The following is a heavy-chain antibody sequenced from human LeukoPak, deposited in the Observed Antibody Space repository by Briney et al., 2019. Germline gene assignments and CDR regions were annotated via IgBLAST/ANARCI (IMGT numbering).Heavy chain of an antibody. CDR2: IYTSGST. CDR1: GGSISSYY. Sequence: SETLSLTCTVSGGSISSYYWSWIRQPAGKELEWIGRIYTSGSTNYNPSLMSRVTMSVVTSKNQFSLKMRSVTAADTAVYYCARVVGCSSTSCYTGMDYYYYMDVWGKGTTVTVSS. J-gene: IGHJ6*03. V-gene: IGHV4-4*07. CDR3: ARVVGCSSTSCYTGMDYYYYMDV. D-gene: IGHD2-2*02.